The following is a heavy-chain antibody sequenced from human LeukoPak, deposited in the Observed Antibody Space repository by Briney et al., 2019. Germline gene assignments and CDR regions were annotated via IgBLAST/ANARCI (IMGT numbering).Heavy chain of an antibody. CDR3: AKILERGYRYGPLDY. Sequence: GGSLRLSCAASGFTFSSYAMSWVRQAPGKGLEWVSAISGSGGSTYYADSVKGRFTISRDNSKNTLYLQMNSLRAEDTAVYYCAKILERGYRYGPLDYWGQGTLVTVSS. CDR1: GFTFSSYA. J-gene: IGHJ4*02. CDR2: ISGSGGST. V-gene: IGHV3-23*01. D-gene: IGHD5-18*01.